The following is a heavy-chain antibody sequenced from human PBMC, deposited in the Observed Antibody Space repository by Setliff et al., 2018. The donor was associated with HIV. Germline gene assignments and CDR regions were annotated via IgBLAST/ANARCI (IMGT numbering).Heavy chain of an antibody. V-gene: IGHV1-69*10. Sequence: SVKVSCKASGGIGTYAISWVRQAPGQGLEWMGGSIPNYSVETQKFRDRVIIYVDQSRRTAYMELRNLRFDDTALYFCARGGRWWGPNNPSPHFYHMDLWGSGTSVTVSS. CDR1: GGIGTYA. CDR2: SIPNYSVE. J-gene: IGHJ6*04. D-gene: IGHD2-15*01. CDR3: ARGGRWWGPNNPSPHFYHMDL.